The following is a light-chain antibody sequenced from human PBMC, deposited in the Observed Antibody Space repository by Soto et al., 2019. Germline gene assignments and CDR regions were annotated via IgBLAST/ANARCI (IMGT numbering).Light chain of an antibody. Sequence: EIVMTQSPATLSVSPGERATLSCRASQSVSSNLAWYPQKPGQAPRLLIYGASTTATGIPARFSGSGSGTEFTLTISSLQSEDFAVYYCQHYNNWPPWTFGQGTKVEIK. V-gene: IGKV3-15*01. J-gene: IGKJ1*01. CDR2: GAS. CDR3: QHYNNWPPWT. CDR1: QSVSSN.